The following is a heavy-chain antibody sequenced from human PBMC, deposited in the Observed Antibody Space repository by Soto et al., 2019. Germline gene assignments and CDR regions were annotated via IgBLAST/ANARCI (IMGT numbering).Heavy chain of an antibody. Sequence: VSLRLSCVASGFTFSSYAMSWVRQAPGKGLEWVSAITGDGGDTFHADSVRGRLTISRDNSRNTLYLQMDSLRAEDTALYYCAKGSATSRPYYFDYWGQGSLVTVSS. J-gene: IGHJ4*02. CDR2: ITGDGGDT. CDR1: GFTFSSYA. V-gene: IGHV3-23*01. CDR3: AKGSATSRPYYFDY.